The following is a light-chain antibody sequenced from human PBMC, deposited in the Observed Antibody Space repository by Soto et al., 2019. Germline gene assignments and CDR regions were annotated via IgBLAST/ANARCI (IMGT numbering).Light chain of an antibody. V-gene: IGKV3-20*01. CDR1: QSVSSSY. CDR2: GAS. J-gene: IGKJ1*01. CDR3: QQYGSSGT. Sequence: EIFLPHSPATLSFSPGXDXPPXCRASQSVSSSYLAWYQQKPGQAPRLLIYGASNRATGIPDRFSGSGSGTDFTLTISRLEPEDFAVYYCQQYGSSGTFGQGTKVDI.